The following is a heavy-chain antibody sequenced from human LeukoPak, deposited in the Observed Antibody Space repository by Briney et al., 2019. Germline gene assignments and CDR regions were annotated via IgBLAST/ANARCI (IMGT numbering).Heavy chain of an antibody. J-gene: IGHJ4*02. Sequence: PGRSLRLSCAASGFTFSSYGMHWVRQAPGKGLEWVAVISYDGSNKYNADSVKGRFTISRDNSKNTLYLQMNSLRAEDTAVYYCAKDQVRYFDYWGQGTLVTVSS. V-gene: IGHV3-30*18. CDR1: GFTFSSYG. CDR3: AKDQVRYFDY. CDR2: ISYDGSNK.